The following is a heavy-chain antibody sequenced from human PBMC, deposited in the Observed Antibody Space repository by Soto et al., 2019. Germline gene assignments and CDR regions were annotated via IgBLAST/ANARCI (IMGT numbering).Heavy chain of an antibody. CDR1: GGSINSGDYS. CDR2: IYHTGTT. D-gene: IGHD6-6*01. V-gene: IGHV4-30-2*01. Sequence: SETLSLTCTVSGGSINSGDYSWTWIRQPPGKGLEWIGYIYHTGTTYYNMSLKSRVTISVDRSKNQFSLKLSSVTAADTAVYYCAGGIAARPLGYWGQGTLVTVSS. CDR3: AGGIAARPLGY. J-gene: IGHJ4*02.